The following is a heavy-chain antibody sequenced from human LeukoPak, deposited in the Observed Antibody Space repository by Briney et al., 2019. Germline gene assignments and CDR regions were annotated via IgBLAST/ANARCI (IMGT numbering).Heavy chain of an antibody. D-gene: IGHD3-10*02. CDR3: TRDSQDSYVHYMVV. CDR1: GFTFSRYW. V-gene: IGHV3-7*01. Sequence: GGSLRLSCAASGFTFSRYWMSWVRQAPGKGPEWVANINQDGSVKYYVDSVKGRFTISRDSAKNSLYLQMNSLRAEDTAVYYCTRDSQDSYVHYMVVWGKGTTVTVSS. J-gene: IGHJ6*03. CDR2: INQDGSVK.